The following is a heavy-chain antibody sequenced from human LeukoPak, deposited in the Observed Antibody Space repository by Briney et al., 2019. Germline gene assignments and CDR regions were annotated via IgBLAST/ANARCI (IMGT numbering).Heavy chain of an antibody. V-gene: IGHV3-13*01. J-gene: IGHJ4*02. CDR2: IGTAGDT. Sequence: GGSLRLSCAASGFTFSNYDMHWVRQATGKGLEWVSAIGTAGDTYYPGSVKGRFTISRENAKNSLYLQMNSLRAGDTAVYYCARGGSSSWFDYWGQGTLVTVSS. D-gene: IGHD6-13*01. CDR1: GFTFSNYD. CDR3: ARGGSSSWFDY.